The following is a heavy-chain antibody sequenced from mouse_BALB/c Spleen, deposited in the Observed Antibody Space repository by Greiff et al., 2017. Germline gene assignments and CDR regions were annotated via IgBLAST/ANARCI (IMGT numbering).Heavy chain of an antibody. CDR2: IWTGGGT. D-gene: IGHD1-1*01. CDR3: VRPYYYGSSSFAY. CDR1: GFSLTSYD. V-gene: IGHV2-9-2*01. J-gene: IGHJ3*01. Sequence: VQLQQSGPGLVAPSQSLSITCTVSGFSLTSYDISWIRQPPGKGLEWLGVIWTGGGTKYNSAFMSRLSISKDNSKSQVFLKMNSLQTDDTAIYYCVRPYYYGSSSFAYWGQGTLVTVSA.